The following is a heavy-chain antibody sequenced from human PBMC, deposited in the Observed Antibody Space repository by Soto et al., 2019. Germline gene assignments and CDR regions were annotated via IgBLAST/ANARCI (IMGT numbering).Heavy chain of an antibody. J-gene: IGHJ4*02. CDR1: GFTFSSYG. CDR3: AKGGIVATIYGAYFDY. V-gene: IGHV3-30*18. Sequence: PGGSLRLSCAASGFTFSSYGMHWVRQAPGKGLEWVAVISYDGSNKYYADSVKGRFTISRDNSKNTLYLQMNSLRAEDTAVYYCAKGGIVATIYGAYFDYWGQGTLVTVSS. CDR2: ISYDGSNK. D-gene: IGHD5-12*01.